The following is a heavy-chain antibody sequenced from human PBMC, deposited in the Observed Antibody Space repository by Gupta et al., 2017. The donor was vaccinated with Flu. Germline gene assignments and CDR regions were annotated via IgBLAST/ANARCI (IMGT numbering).Heavy chain of an antibody. CDR3: ARVPSDY. CDR2: IWYDGTNK. CDR1: GFTCSNYG. J-gene: IGHJ4*02. Sequence: VQLVESVGGVVQPGRYLRLSCAASGFTCSNYGMHWVRQARGRGLEWVAFIWYDGTNKDYVDSVKGRFTISRDNSKNTLYLQMNNLRADDTAVYYCARVPSDYWGQGTLVTVSS. V-gene: IGHV3-33*01.